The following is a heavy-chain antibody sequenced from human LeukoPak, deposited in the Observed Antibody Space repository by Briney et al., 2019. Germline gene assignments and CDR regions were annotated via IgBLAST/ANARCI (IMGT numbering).Heavy chain of an antibody. D-gene: IGHD3-22*01. CDR1: GFTFSSYE. J-gene: IGHJ3*02. CDR3: ARDWSSYESSGYRAFDM. CDR2: ISSSGSTI. V-gene: IGHV3-48*03. Sequence: GGSLRLSCAASGFTFSSYEMNWVRQAPGKGLEWVSYISSSGSTIYYADSVKGRFTISRDKAKNSMYLQMNSLRDEDTAVYYCARDWSSYESSGYRAFDMWEKETMVTVSS.